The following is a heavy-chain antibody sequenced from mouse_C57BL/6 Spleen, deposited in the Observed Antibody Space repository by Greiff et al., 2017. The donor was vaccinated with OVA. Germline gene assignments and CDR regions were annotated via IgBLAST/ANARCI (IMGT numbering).Heavy chain of an antibody. CDR1: GYTFTSYW. CDR3: ARVRVTTVVATEYFDV. D-gene: IGHD1-1*01. CDR2: IDPNSGGT. J-gene: IGHJ1*03. Sequence: VQLQQPGAELVKPGASVKLSCKASGYTFTSYWMHWVKQRPGRGLEWIGRIDPNSGGTKYNEKFKSKATLTVDKPSSTAYMQLSSLTSEDSAVYYCARVRVTTVVATEYFDVWGTGTTVTVSS. V-gene: IGHV1-72*01.